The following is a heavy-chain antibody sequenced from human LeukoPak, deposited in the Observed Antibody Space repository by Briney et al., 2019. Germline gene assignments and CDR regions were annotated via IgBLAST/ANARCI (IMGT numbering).Heavy chain of an antibody. J-gene: IGHJ5*02. Sequence: PSQTLSLTCAISGASIASGSYHWDWIRQPAGSRPEYIGRISAGGRTNYNPSLKSRLTISMDTSENHVSLRLSSVTAADTALYYCTRGGHDYGGSFDTWGQGILVTVSS. D-gene: IGHD4-23*01. CDR3: TRGGHDYGGSFDT. CDR2: ISAGGRT. CDR1: GASIASGSYH. V-gene: IGHV4-61*02.